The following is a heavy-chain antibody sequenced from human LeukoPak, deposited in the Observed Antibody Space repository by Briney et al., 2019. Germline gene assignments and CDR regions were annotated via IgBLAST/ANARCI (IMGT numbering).Heavy chain of an antibody. Sequence: SETLSLTCTVSGGSISSYYWSWIRQPAGKGLEWIGRIYTSGGTNYNPSLKSRVTMSVDTSKNQFSLKLSSVTAADTAVYYCARELDIVVVPAAKNYYYYYGMDVWGQGTTVTVSS. CDR3: ARELDIVVVPAAKNYYYYYGMDV. CDR1: GGSISSYY. CDR2: IYTSGGT. V-gene: IGHV4-4*07. D-gene: IGHD2-2*03. J-gene: IGHJ6*02.